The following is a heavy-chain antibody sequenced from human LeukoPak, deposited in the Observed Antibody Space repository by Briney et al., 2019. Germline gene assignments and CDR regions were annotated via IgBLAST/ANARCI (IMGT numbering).Heavy chain of an antibody. CDR1: GFTFSDYL. CDR3: ARVYGSSAYDSRFAY. D-gene: IGHD3-22*01. J-gene: IGHJ4*02. V-gene: IGHV3-7*01. Sequence: PGGSLRLSCASSGFTFSDYLMSWVRQAPGKGLEWVANIKQDGSEKYYVDSVKGRFTISRDNAKSSLYLRMYSMRAEDTAVYYCARVYGSSAYDSRFAYWGQGTLVTVSS. CDR2: IKQDGSEK.